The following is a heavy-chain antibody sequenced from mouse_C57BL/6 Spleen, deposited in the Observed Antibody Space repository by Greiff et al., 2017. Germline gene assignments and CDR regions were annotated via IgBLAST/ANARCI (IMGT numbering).Heavy chain of an antibody. CDR3: ARDEGSRGYFDV. J-gene: IGHJ1*03. CDR1: GFTFSDYY. V-gene: IGHV5-16*01. Sequence: EVKVVESEGGLVQPGSSMKLSCTASGFTFSDYYMAWVRQVPEKGLEWVANINYDGSSTYYLDSLKSRFIISRDNAKNILYLQMSSLKSEDTATYYCARDEGSRGYFDVWGTGTTVTVSS. D-gene: IGHD1-1*01. CDR2: INYDGSST.